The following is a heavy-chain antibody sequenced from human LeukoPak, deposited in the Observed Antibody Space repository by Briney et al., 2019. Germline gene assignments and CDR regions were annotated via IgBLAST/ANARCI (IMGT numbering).Heavy chain of an antibody. V-gene: IGHV3-21*01. D-gene: IGHD1-26*01. J-gene: IGHJ4*02. CDR2: ISSSSSYI. CDR1: GFTFSSYG. Sequence: GRSLRLSCAASGFTFSSYGMHWVRQAPGKGLEWVSSISSSSSYIYYADSVKGRFTISRDNAKNSLYLQMNSLRAEDTAVYYCAREGSGSYSGFDYWGQGTLVTVSS. CDR3: AREGSGSYSGFDY.